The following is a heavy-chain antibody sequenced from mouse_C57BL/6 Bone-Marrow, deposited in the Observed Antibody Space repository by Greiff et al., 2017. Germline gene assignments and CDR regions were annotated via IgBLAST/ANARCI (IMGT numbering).Heavy chain of an antibody. J-gene: IGHJ2*01. CDR1: GYAFSSSW. CDR2: IYPGDGDT. Sequence: VQLQQSGPELVKPGASVKISCKASGYAFSSSWMNWVKQRPGKGLEWIGRIYPGDGDTNYNGKFKGEATLTADKSSSTAYMQLSSLTSENSAVYFCAREEGFWNYFDYWGQGTTLTVSS. CDR3: AREEGFWNYFDY. V-gene: IGHV1-82*01.